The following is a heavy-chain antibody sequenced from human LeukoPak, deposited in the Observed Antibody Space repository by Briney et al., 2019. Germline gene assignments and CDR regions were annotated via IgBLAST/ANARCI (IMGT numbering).Heavy chain of an antibody. J-gene: IGHJ3*02. CDR1: GFTFDDYA. CDR2: ISWNSGSI. CDR3: AKDRGSGWFDDAFDI. V-gene: IGHV3-9*03. D-gene: IGHD6-19*01. Sequence: GRSLRLSCAASGFTFDDYAMHWVRQAPGKGLGWVSGISWNSGSIGYADSVKGRFTISRDNAKNSLYLQMNSLRAEDMALYYCAKDRGSGWFDDAFDIWGQGTMVTVSS.